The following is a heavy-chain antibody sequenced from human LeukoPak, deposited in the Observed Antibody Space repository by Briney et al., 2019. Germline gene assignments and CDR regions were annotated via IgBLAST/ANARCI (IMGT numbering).Heavy chain of an antibody. D-gene: IGHD1-7*01. J-gene: IGHJ4*02. Sequence: ASVTVSCKASGYTFTGYYMHWVRQAPGQGLEWMGWINPNSGGTNYAQKFQGRVTMTRDTSISTAYMELSRLRSDDTAVYYCARLSNWNYGAPDVDYWGQGTLVTVSS. CDR1: GYTFTGYY. V-gene: IGHV1-2*02. CDR3: ARLSNWNYGAPDVDY. CDR2: INPNSGGT.